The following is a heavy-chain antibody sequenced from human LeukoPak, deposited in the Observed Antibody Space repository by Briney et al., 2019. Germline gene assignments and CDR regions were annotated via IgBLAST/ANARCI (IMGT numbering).Heavy chain of an antibody. D-gene: IGHD6-13*01. Sequence: RRSLRLSCAASGFTFSSDGMHGVRDAPGGGLGWGAVISYDGGNKLYSDSDKGRFTFSRANSKNTLFLQMNSLRAEDTAVNYCAKEAEYLAAAGSIPVFLAFDIWGQGTMVTVSS. CDR3: AKEAEYLAAAGSIPVFLAFDI. CDR2: ISYDGGNK. V-gene: IGHV3-30*18. CDR1: GFTFSSDG. J-gene: IGHJ3*02.